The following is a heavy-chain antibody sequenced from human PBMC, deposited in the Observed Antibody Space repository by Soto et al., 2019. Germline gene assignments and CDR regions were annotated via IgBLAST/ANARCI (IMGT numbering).Heavy chain of an antibody. J-gene: IGHJ5*02. CDR3: ARGGVAAAGTWSWFDP. CDR1: GGSISSYY. D-gene: IGHD6-13*01. CDR2: IYYSGST. V-gene: IGHV4-59*01. Sequence: SETLSLTCTVSGGSISSYYWSWIRQPPGKGLEWIGYIYYSGSTNYNPSLKSGVTISVDTSKNQFSLKLSSVTAADTAVYYCARGGVAAAGTWSWFDPWGQGTLVTVSS.